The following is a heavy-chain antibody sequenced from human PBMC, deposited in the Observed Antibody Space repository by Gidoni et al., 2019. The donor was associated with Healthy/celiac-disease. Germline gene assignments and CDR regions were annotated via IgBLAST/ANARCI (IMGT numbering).Heavy chain of an antibody. CDR2: ISYDGSNK. V-gene: IGHV3-30*18. J-gene: IGHJ6*02. Sequence: QVQLVESGGGVVQPGRSLRLSCEASGFTFSSYGMHWVRQAPGKGLEWVAVISYDGSNKYYADSVKGRFTISRDNSKNTLYLQMNSLRAEDTAVYYCAKDRADRYSYGPDYYYGMDVWGQGTTVTVSS. D-gene: IGHD5-18*01. CDR1: GFTFSSYG. CDR3: AKDRADRYSYGPDYYYGMDV.